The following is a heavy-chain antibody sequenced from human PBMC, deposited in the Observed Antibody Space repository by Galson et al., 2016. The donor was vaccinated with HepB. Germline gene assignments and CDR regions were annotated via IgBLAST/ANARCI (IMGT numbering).Heavy chain of an antibody. V-gene: IGHV1-3*04. CDR2: INTGNGDT. Sequence: SVKVSCKASGYTFTSYAMHWVRQGPGQRLEWMGWINTGNGDTKYSQNFQGRVTITRDTSATTAYMELSSLRSEDTALYYCARNLRYFDRLFPDFWGQGTLVTVSS. CDR3: ARNLRYFDRLFPDF. J-gene: IGHJ4*02. CDR1: GYTFTSYA. D-gene: IGHD3-9*01.